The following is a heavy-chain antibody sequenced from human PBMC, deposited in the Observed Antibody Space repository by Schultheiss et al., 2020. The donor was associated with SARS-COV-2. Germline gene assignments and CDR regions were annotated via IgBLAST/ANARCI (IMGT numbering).Heavy chain of an antibody. D-gene: IGHD3-3*01. V-gene: IGHV4-39*07. J-gene: IGHJ6*03. Sequence: SETLSLTCTVSGGSISSSSYYWGWIRQPPGKGLEWIGSIYYSGSTYYNPSLKSRVTMSVDSSKNQFSLKLNSVTAADTAVYYCARLRFLGGHTYAKTLQSYYYYMDVWGKGTTVTVSS. CDR2: IYYSGST. CDR1: GGSISSSSYY. CDR3: ARLRFLGGHTYAKTLQSYYYYMDV.